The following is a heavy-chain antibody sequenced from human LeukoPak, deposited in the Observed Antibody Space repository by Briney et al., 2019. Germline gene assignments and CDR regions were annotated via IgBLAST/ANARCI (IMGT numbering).Heavy chain of an antibody. D-gene: IGHD6-13*01. CDR2: ISSLVGDT. CDR1: GFAFNKVP. Sequence: RGSLRLSSTPPGFAFNKVPLSSGRQAPGKGLEWVSAISSLVGDTNYADSVKGRFIISRDNSKSTVSLQMNSLRVEDTAVYVCATYYGSSWPPCAYYDVDVWGKGTTVTVSS. J-gene: IGHJ6*03. CDR3: ATYYGSSWPPCAYYDVDV. V-gene: IGHV3-23*01.